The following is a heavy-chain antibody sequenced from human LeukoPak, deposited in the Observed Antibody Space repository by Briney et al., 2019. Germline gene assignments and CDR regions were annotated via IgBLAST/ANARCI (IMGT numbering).Heavy chain of an antibody. CDR1: GFTFSSYS. D-gene: IGHD2-2*01. J-gene: IGHJ5*02. Sequence: GGSLRLSCAASGFTFSSYSMNWVRQAPGKGLEWVSSISSSGSYIYYADSVKGRFTISRDNAKNSLYLQMNSLRAEDTAVYYCARDPRKVVPATNWFDPWGQGTLVTVSS. CDR2: ISSSGSYI. V-gene: IGHV3-21*01. CDR3: ARDPRKVVPATNWFDP.